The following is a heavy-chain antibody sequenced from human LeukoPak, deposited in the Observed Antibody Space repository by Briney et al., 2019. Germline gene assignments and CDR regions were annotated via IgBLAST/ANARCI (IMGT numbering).Heavy chain of an antibody. V-gene: IGHV3-30*18. CDR1: GFTFSSYG. CDR3: AKDRAYGSGSYYNAGGY. J-gene: IGHJ4*02. Sequence: GGSLRLSCAASGFTFSSYGMHWVRQAPGKGLEWVAVISYDGSNKYYADSVKGRFTISRDNSKNTLYLQMNSLRAEDTAVYYCAKDRAYGSGSYYNAGGYWGQGTLVTVSS. CDR2: ISYDGSNK. D-gene: IGHD3-10*01.